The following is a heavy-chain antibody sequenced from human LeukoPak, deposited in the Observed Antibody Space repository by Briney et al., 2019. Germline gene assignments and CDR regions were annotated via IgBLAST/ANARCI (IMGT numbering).Heavy chain of an antibody. Sequence: ASVKVSCKASGGTFSSYAISWVRQAPGQGLEWMGRIIPILGIANYAQKFQSRVTITADKSTSTAYMELSSLRSEDTAVYYCARIAAAGTYYFDYWGQGTLVTVSS. CDR2: IIPILGIA. CDR3: ARIAAAGTYYFDY. J-gene: IGHJ4*02. V-gene: IGHV1-69*04. D-gene: IGHD6-13*01. CDR1: GGTFSSYA.